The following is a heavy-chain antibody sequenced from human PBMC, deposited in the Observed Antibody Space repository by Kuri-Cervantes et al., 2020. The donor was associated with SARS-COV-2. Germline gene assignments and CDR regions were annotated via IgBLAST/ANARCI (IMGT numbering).Heavy chain of an antibody. Sequence: GSLRLSCTVSGVSISSTSYYWAWIRQPPGKGLEWIGSINYIGNSYRNPSLRSRVIMSVDTSKNQFSVNINSVTAADTAIYFCERHPNSMSGFDPWGQGTPVTVSS. V-gene: IGHV4-39*01. CDR3: ERHPNSMSGFDP. J-gene: IGHJ5*02. D-gene: IGHD3-3*02. CDR2: INYIGNS. CDR1: GVSISSTSYY.